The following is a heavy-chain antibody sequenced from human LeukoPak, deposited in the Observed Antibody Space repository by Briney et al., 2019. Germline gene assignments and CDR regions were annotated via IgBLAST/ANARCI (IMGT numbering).Heavy chain of an antibody. CDR3: ARGVLSNPYYFDY. V-gene: IGHV4-34*01. D-gene: IGHD2/OR15-2a*01. CDR2: INHSGST. Sequence: SETLSLTCAVYGGSFSGYYWSWTRQPPGKGLEWIGEINHSGSTNYNTSLKSRATISVDTSKNQFSLKLSSVTAADTAVYYCARGVLSNPYYFDYWGQGTLVTVSS. CDR1: GGSFSGYY. J-gene: IGHJ4*02.